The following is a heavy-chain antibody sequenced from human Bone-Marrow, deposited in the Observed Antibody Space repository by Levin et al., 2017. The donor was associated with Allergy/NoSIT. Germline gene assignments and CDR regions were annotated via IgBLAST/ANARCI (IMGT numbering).Heavy chain of an antibody. J-gene: IGHJ4*02. Sequence: SCAASGFTFNSYAMAWVRLLPGKGLEWVSVISGSGDITSYADSVKGRFTISRDNFKGVLLLHLNSLRADDPALYYCAKDYPSNYAAAWGSFDSWGQGTQVTVSS. D-gene: IGHD3-16*01. CDR1: GFTFNSYA. CDR2: ISGSGDIT. V-gene: IGHV3-23*01. CDR3: AKDYPSNYAAAWGSFDS.